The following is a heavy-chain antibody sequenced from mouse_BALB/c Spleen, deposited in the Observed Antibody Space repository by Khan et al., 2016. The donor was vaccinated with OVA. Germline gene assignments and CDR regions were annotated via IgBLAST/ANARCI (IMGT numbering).Heavy chain of an antibody. CDR2: IWSGGTT. J-gene: IGHJ3*01. CDR1: GFSLTSYG. V-gene: IGHV2-2*02. CDR3: ARRADDGAWFAY. D-gene: IGHD2-12*01. Sequence: QIQLVQSGPGLVQPSQSLSITCTVSGFSLTSYGVHWVRQSPGKGLEWLGVIWSGGTTDYNAAFISRLSISKDNSKSQVFFELNSLQANDSATYYCARRADDGAWFAYWGQGTLVTVSA.